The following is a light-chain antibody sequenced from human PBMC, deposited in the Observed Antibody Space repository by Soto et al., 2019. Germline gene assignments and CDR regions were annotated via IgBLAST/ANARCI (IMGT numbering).Light chain of an antibody. CDR1: QDISDY. CDR3: QQFNSHPLT. J-gene: IGKJ4*01. CDR2: AAS. Sequence: DIQLTQSPSFLSASVGDRVTITCRASQDISDYLAWYQQRPGKAPKLLIYAASTLQSGVPSRFSGSGSGTEFTLTISSLQPEDFATYYCQQFNSHPLTFGGGTKVEIK. V-gene: IGKV1-9*01.